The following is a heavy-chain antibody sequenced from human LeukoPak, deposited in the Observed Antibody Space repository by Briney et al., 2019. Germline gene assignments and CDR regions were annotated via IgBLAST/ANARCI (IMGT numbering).Heavy chain of an antibody. Sequence: GGSLRRSCAASGFTFSSYAMSWVRQAPGKGLEWVSAISGSGGSTYYADSVKGRFTISIDNSKNTRYLQMNSLRAEDTAVYYCAKGLSGGIVVVVAAFYWGQGTLVTVSS. CDR2: ISGSGGST. CDR3: AKGLSGGIVVVVAAFY. CDR1: GFTFSSYA. V-gene: IGHV3-23*01. D-gene: IGHD2-15*01. J-gene: IGHJ4*02.